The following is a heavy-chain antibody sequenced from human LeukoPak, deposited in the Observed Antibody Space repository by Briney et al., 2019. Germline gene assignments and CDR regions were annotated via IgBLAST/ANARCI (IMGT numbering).Heavy chain of an antibody. CDR3: ATDSSSYYYYGMDV. V-gene: IGHV1-24*01. J-gene: IGHJ6*02. CDR1: GYTLTELS. CDR2: FDPEDGET. D-gene: IGHD6-13*01. Sequence: GASVKVSCKVSGYTLTELSMHWVRQAPGKGLEWMGGFDPEDGETIYAQKFQGRVTMTEDTSTDTAYMELSSLRSEDTAVYYCATDSSSYYYYGMDVWGQGTTVTVSS.